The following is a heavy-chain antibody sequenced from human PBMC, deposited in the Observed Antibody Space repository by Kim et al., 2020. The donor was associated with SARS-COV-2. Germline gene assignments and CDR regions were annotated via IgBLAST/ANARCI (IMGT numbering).Heavy chain of an antibody. CDR3: ARDGQQHAFDI. J-gene: IGHJ3*02. Sequence: ANYAQKFQGRVTITADESTSTAYMELSSLRSEDTAVYYCARDGQQHAFDIWGQGTMVTVSS. V-gene: IGHV1-69*01. D-gene: IGHD6-13*01. CDR2: A.